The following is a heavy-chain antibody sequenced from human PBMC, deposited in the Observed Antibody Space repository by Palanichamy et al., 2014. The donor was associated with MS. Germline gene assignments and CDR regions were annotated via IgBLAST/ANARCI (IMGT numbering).Heavy chain of an antibody. V-gene: IGHV3-30-3*01. D-gene: IGHD4-23*01. CDR1: GFTFSSYA. CDR2: ISYDGSNK. Sequence: QVQLVESGGGVVQPGRSLRLSCAASGFTFSSYAMHWVRQAPGKGLEWVAVISYDGSNKYYADSVKGRFTISRDNSKNTLYLQMNSLRAEDTAVYYCARELQPLTTVVELPLDYWGQGTLVTVSS. CDR3: ARELQPLTTVVELPLDY. J-gene: IGHJ4*02.